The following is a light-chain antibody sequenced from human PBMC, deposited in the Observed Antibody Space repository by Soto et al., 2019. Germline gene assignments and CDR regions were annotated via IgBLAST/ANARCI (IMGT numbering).Light chain of an antibody. CDR1: HNIDAW. Sequence: DIQMTQSPSTLSASVGDRVTITCRASHNIDAWLAWSQQKPGKAPQVLIYGASRLESGVPSRFSGSGSGTEFTLTISSLPPEDFATYYCQQYGYLWTFGQGTKVEFK. V-gene: IGKV1-5*03. J-gene: IGKJ1*01. CDR2: GAS. CDR3: QQYGYLWT.